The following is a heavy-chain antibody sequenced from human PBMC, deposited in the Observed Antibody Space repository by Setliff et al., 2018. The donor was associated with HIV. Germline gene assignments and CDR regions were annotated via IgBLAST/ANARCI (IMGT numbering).Heavy chain of an antibody. J-gene: IGHJ4*02. CDR3: ARATYYYDSSGYYYKSYYFDY. D-gene: IGHD3-22*01. Sequence: PSETLSLTCTVSGGSISSGSYYWSWIRQPAGKGLEWIGRIYASGSTNYNPSLKSRVTTLADTSKNQFSLKLSSVTAADTAMYYCARATYYYDSSGYYYKSYYFDYWGQGTLVTVSS. CDR2: IYASGST. V-gene: IGHV4-61*02. CDR1: GGSISSGSYY.